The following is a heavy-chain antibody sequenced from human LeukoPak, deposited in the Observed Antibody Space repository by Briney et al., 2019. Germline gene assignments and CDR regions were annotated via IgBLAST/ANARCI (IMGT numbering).Heavy chain of an antibody. CDR1: GFTFSSYA. CDR2: ISGSGEST. CDR3: VFSVRGVVPAAMDY. Sequence: GGSLRLSCAASGFTFSSYAMSWVRQAPGKGLEWVSGISGSGESTCYAVSVKGRFTISRDNSKNTLHLQMNSLRAEDTAVYYCVFSVRGVVPAAMDYWGQGTLVTVSS. D-gene: IGHD2-2*01. V-gene: IGHV3-23*01. J-gene: IGHJ4*02.